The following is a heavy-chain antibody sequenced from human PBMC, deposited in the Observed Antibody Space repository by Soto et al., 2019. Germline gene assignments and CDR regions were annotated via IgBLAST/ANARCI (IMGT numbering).Heavy chain of an antibody. CDR3: ARGLGYYDSSGYYEY. CDR2: IIPIFGTA. Sequence: GASVKVSCKASGGTFSSYAISWVRQAPGQGLEWMGGIIPIFGTANYAQKFQGRVTITADESTSTAYMELSSLRSEDTAVYYCARGLGYYDSSGYYEYWGQGTLVTVSS. V-gene: IGHV1-69*13. CDR1: GGTFSSYA. J-gene: IGHJ4*02. D-gene: IGHD3-22*01.